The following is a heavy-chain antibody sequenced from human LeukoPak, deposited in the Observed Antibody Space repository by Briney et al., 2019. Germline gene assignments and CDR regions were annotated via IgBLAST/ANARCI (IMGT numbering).Heavy chain of an antibody. Sequence: QPGGSLRLSCAPSGFAFSNFAMSWARQAPGKGLEWVSAMSGSCYYTYYVESVKGRFTISRDNSKNTLYLHMNSLRADDTAVYYCAKVEGQRLYDYCMDVWGRGTTVTVSS. J-gene: IGHJ6*04. CDR3: AKVEGQRLYDYCMDV. CDR2: MSGSCYYT. D-gene: IGHD3-3*01. V-gene: IGHV3-23*01. CDR1: GFAFSNFA.